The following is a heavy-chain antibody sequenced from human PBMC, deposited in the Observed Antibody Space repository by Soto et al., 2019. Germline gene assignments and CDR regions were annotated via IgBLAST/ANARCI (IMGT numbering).Heavy chain of an antibody. V-gene: IGHV3-11*01. CDR2: ITDSGSTI. J-gene: IGHJ4*02. CDR1: GFPFSVYY. D-gene: IGHD4-17*01. Sequence: QVQLVEPGGGLVKPGGSLRLSCAASGFPFSVYYMSWIRQAPGKGLEWLSYITDSGSTIYYADSVKGRFTISRDNAKNSLYLQMNILRAEDTAVYYCASVGWTSLTFFEYWGQGTLVTVFS. CDR3: ASVGWTSLTFFEY.